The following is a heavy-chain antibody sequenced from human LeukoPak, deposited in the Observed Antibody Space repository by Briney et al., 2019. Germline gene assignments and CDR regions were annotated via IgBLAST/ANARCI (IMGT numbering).Heavy chain of an antibody. CDR2: ISGSGGYT. D-gene: IGHD2-2*02. J-gene: IGHJ3*02. CDR1: GFTFSSYA. V-gene: IGHV3-23*01. CDR3: ARDVYQLLLYPIGSAFDI. Sequence: PGGSLRLSCAASGFTFSSYAMSWVRQAPGKGLEWVSAISGSGGYTYYADSVKGRFTISRDNSKNTLYLQMNSLRAEDTAVYYCARDVYQLLLYPIGSAFDIWGQGTMVTVSS.